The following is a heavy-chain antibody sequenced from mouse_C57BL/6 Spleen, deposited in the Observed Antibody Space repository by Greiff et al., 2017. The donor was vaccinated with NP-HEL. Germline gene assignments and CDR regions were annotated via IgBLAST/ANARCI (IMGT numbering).Heavy chain of an antibody. CDR1: GYTFTSYW. Sequence: QVQLQQPGAELVKPGASVKLSCKASGYTFTSYWMHWVKQRPGQGLEWIGMIHPNSGSTNYNEKFKSKATLTVDKSSSTAYMQLSSLTSEDSAVYYCARSPPTVSGGDYWGQGTTLTVSS. D-gene: IGHD1-1*01. CDR3: ARSPPTVSGGDY. J-gene: IGHJ2*01. CDR2: IHPNSGST. V-gene: IGHV1-64*01.